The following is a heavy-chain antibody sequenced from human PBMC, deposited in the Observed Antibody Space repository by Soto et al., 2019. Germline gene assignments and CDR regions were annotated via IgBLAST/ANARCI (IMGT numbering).Heavy chain of an antibody. Sequence: EVHLAESGGGLVQPGGSLRLSCAASGFSFEIYWMGWVRQAPGKGLEWVANINPDGSGEYYLDSVKGRFTISRDNAKNPVYLQMNSLVGDDTAVYYCARENWFFDYRGKGTPVTVAS. CDR1: GFSFEIYW. D-gene: IGHD3-10*01. V-gene: IGHV3-7*01. CDR3: ARENWFFDY. J-gene: IGHJ4*02. CDR2: INPDGSGE.